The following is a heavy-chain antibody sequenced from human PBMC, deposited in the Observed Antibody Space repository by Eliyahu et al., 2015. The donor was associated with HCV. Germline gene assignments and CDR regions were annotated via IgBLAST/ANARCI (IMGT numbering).Heavy chain of an antibody. CDR1: GGSISSYY. J-gene: IGHJ2*01. CDR3: ARYSSSSSGNWYFDL. V-gene: IGHV4-59*01. CDR2: IYYSGST. D-gene: IGHD6-6*01. Sequence: QVQLQESGPGLVKPSETLSLTCTVSGGSISSYYWSWIRQPPGKGLEWIGYIYYSGSTNYNPSLKSRVTISVDTSKNQFSLKLSSVTAADTAVYYCARYSSSSSGNWYFDLWGRGTLVTVSS.